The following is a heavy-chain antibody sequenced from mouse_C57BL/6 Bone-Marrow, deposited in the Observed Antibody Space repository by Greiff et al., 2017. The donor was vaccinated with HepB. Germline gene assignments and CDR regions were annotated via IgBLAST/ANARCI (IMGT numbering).Heavy chain of an antibody. Sequence: VKLMESGAELARPGAAVKMSCKASGYTFTSYTMHWVKQRPGQGLEWIGYINPSSGYTKYNQKFKDKATLTADKSSSTAYMQLSSLTSEDSAVYYCAREFRRGYYAMDYWGQGTSVTVSS. J-gene: IGHJ4*01. V-gene: IGHV1-4*01. CDR3: AREFRRGYYAMDY. CDR2: INPSSGYT. CDR1: GYTFTSYT.